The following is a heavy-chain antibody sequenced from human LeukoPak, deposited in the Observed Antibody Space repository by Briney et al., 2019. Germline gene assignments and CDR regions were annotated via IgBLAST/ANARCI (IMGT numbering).Heavy chain of an antibody. Sequence: SETLSLTSTVSGGSISSHYWSWIRQPPGKGLEWIGYIYYSGSTNYNPSLKSRVTISVDTSKNQFSLKLSSVTAADTAVYYCARVYCSSACYYMDVWGKGTTVTVSS. J-gene: IGHJ6*03. CDR2: IYYSGST. CDR3: ARVYCSSACYYMDV. D-gene: IGHD2-2*01. CDR1: GGSISSHY. V-gene: IGHV4-59*11.